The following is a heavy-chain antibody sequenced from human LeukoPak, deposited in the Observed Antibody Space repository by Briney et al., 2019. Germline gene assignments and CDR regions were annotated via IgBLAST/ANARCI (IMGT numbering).Heavy chain of an antibody. CDR2: ICTSGST. J-gene: IGHJ4*02. Sequence: PSETLSLTCTVSGGSISSGSYYWSWIRQPAGKGLEWIGRICTSGSTNYNPSLKSRVTISVDTSKNQFSLKLSSVTAADTAVYYCARDYYYGSGSYCYWGQGTLVTVSS. CDR3: ARDYYYGSGSYCY. CDR1: GGSISSGSYY. V-gene: IGHV4-61*02. D-gene: IGHD3-10*01.